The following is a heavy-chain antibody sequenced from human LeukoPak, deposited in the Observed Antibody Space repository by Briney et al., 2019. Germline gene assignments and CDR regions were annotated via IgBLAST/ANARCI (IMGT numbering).Heavy chain of an antibody. Sequence: GGSLRLSCAASGFSFSSYSMNWVRQAPGKRLEGVSYISSSSSTIYYADSVKGRFTISRDNAKNSLYLQMNSLRAEDTALYYCAKDLSALLPGAHNYMDVWGKGTTVTISS. D-gene: IGHD3-3*02. V-gene: IGHV3-48*04. CDR2: ISSSSSTI. CDR3: AKDLSALLPGAHNYMDV. J-gene: IGHJ6*03. CDR1: GFSFSSYS.